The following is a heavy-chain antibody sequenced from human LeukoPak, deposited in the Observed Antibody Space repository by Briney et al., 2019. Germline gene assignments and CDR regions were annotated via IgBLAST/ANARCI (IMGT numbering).Heavy chain of an antibody. CDR1: GFTFSSYS. J-gene: IGHJ4*02. Sequence: GGSLRLSCTASGFTFSSYSMNWVRQAPGKGLEWVSSISSSSSYIYYADSVKGRFTISRDNAKNSLYLQMNSLRAEDTAVYFCARTVRFLEWFFDYWGRGNLVTVSS. CDR2: ISSSSSYI. D-gene: IGHD3-3*01. V-gene: IGHV3-21*01. CDR3: ARTVRFLEWFFDY.